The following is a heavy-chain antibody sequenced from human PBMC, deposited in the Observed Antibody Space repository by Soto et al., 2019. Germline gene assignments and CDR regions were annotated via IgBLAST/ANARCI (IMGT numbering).Heavy chain of an antibody. V-gene: IGHV1-69*02. D-gene: IGHD5-12*01. Sequence: QVQLVQSGAEVKKPGSSVKVSCKASGGTFSSYTISWVRQAPGQGLEWMGRIIPILGIANYAQKFQGRVTITADKSTSTAYMELSSLRSEDTAVYYCARGGDGYYSDYWGQGTLVTVSS. CDR1: GGTFSSYT. CDR2: IIPILGIA. J-gene: IGHJ4*02. CDR3: ARGGDGYYSDY.